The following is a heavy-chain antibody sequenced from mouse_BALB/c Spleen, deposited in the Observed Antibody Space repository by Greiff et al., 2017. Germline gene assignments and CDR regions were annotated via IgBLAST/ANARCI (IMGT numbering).Heavy chain of an antibody. Sequence: VQLQQSGAELVRPGASVTLSCKASGYTFTDYEMHWVKQTPVHGLEWIGAIDPETGGTAYNQKFKGKATLTADKSSSTAYMELRSLTSEDSAVYYSTRLEGGFDYWGQGTTLTVSS. CDR3: TRLEGGFDY. CDR2: IDPETGGT. J-gene: IGHJ2*01. V-gene: IGHV1-15*01. CDR1: GYTFTDYE.